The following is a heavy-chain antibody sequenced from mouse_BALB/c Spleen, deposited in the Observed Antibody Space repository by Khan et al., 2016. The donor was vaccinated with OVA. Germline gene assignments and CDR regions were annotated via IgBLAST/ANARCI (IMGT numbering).Heavy chain of an antibody. D-gene: IGHD6-1*01. CDR3: AGKTTMNYNPFPY. V-gene: IGHV3-2*02. Sequence: EVELVESGPGLVKPSQSLSLTCTVTGYSITSEYAWNWIRQFPGDKLEWMGYINYSGNTRFNPSLKSRTSITRDTSKNQFFLQLNSVTTEDTATFEWAGKTTMNYNPFPYGGQGILVPVS. J-gene: IGHJ3*01. CDR1: GYSITSEYA. CDR2: INYSGNT.